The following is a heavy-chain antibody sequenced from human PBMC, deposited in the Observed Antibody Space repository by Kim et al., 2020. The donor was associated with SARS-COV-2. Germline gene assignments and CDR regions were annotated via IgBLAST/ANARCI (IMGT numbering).Heavy chain of an antibody. Sequence: GGSLRLSCAASGFTFSNYAMIWVRQAPGQGLEWVSGISDDGRNRYYANSVKGRFTISRDNSKNTFYLQMNSLRDEDTAIYYCARPHRGAGNWYADFDSWGQGTLATVSS. CDR1: GFTFSNYA. V-gene: IGHV3-23*01. D-gene: IGHD1-20*01. CDR2: ISDDGRNR. CDR3: ARPHRGAGNWYADFDS. J-gene: IGHJ4*02.